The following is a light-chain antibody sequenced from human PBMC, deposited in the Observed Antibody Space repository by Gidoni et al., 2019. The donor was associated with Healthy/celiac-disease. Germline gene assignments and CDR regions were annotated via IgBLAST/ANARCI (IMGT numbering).Light chain of an antibody. Sequence: EIVLTQSPGTLSLSPGERATLSCRASQSVSSSYVAWYQQKPGQAPRLLIYGASSRATGIPDRFSGSVSGTDFTLTIIRLEPEDFAVYYCQQYGSSPTLTFGGXTKVEIK. V-gene: IGKV3-20*01. J-gene: IGKJ4*01. CDR2: GAS. CDR1: QSVSSSY. CDR3: QQYGSSPTLT.